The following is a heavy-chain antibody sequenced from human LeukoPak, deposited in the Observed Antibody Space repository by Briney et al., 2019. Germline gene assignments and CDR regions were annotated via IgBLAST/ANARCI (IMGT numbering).Heavy chain of an antibody. V-gene: IGHV1-24*01. CDR3: ARGFTMVRGVTG. D-gene: IGHD3-10*01. J-gene: IGHJ4*02. CDR1: GYTLTELS. Sequence: ASVKVSCKVSGYTLTELSMHWVRQAPGKGLEWMGGFDPEDGETIYAQKFQGRVTMTRNTSISTAYMELSSLRSEDTAVYYCARGFTMVRGVTGWGQGTLVTVSS. CDR2: FDPEDGET.